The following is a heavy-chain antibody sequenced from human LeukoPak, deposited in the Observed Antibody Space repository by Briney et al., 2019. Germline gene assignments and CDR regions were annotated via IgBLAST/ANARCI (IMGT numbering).Heavy chain of an antibody. V-gene: IGHV3-74*03. J-gene: IGHJ6*02. CDR3: ARGRYYGMDV. Sequence: PGGSLRLSCAASGLTFSSYDMHWVRQAPGKGLVWVSGIKSDGSITTYADSVKGRFTISRDNAENTLYLQMNSLRAEDTAVYYCARGRYYGMDVWGQGTTVTVSS. CDR1: GLTFSSYD. CDR2: IKSDGSIT.